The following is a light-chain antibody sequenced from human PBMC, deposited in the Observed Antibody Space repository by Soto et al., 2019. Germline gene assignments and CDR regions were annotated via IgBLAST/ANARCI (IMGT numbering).Light chain of an antibody. Sequence: EIVMTQSPATLSVSPGERATLSCRASQSVTTNLAWYQQKPGQAPRLLIYGASVRATGIPARFSGSGSGTEFTLTISSLQSEDFAVYYCKQYDERPPYLSFGGGTKVEIK. CDR2: GAS. J-gene: IGKJ4*01. CDR3: KQYDERPPYLS. V-gene: IGKV3-15*01. CDR1: QSVTTN.